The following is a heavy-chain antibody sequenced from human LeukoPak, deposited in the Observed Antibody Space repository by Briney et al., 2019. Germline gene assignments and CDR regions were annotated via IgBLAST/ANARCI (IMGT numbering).Heavy chain of an antibody. CDR2: ISSSGKTI. CDR1: GFTFSSYE. V-gene: IGHV3-48*03. Sequence: PGGSLGLSCAASGFTFSSYEMNWVRQAPEKGLEWVSYISSSGKTIYYADYVKGRFTISRDNAKNSLYLQMNTLRAEDTAVYYCVRLYRDGYNHGAFDIWGQGTMVTVSS. J-gene: IGHJ3*02. CDR3: VRLYRDGYNHGAFDI. D-gene: IGHD5-24*01.